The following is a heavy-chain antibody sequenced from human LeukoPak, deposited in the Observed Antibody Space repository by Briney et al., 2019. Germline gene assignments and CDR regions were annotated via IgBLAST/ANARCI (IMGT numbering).Heavy chain of an antibody. CDR3: AGNNYASGTFLVY. Sequence: GGSLRLSCAASGFTVGSNYMNWVRQAPGKGFEWVSSIYSGGSTDYTDSVKGRFTISRDSSKNTVYLQMNSLRSDETAVYFCAGNNYASGTFLVYWGQGTLVTVSS. V-gene: IGHV3-66*02. J-gene: IGHJ4*02. CDR1: GFTVGSNY. D-gene: IGHD3-10*01. CDR2: IYSGGST.